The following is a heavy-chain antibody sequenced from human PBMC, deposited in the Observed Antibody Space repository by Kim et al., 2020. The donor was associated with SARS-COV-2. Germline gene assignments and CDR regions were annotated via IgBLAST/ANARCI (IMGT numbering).Heavy chain of an antibody. Sequence: SETLSLTCNVFVDTIASYYWSWVRQSPGKGLEWIGHVFHSGSTSYNPSLKTRVTISVDPPNNRFSLRLSSMTAADTAIYYCARGYTFYNELTGQRDGYLDVWGRGIQVTVSS. CDR3: ARGYTFYNELTGQRDGYLDV. CDR2: VFHSGST. D-gene: IGHD3-9*01. V-gene: IGHV4-59*01. J-gene: IGHJ2*01. CDR1: VDTIASYY.